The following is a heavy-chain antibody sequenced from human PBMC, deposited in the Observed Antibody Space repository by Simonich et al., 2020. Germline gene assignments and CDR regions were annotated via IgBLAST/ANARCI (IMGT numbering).Heavy chain of an antibody. D-gene: IGHD6-6*01. Sequence: EVQLVESGGGLVQPGGSLRLSCAASGFTFSSYEMNWVRQAPGKGLEWVSYISSSGSTIYYADSVKGRFTISKDNAKNSLYLQMNSLRAEDTAVYYCAREFRLQLVEIGTYYYYGMDVWGQGTTVTVSS. CDR3: AREFRLQLVEIGTYYYYGMDV. CDR1: GFTFSSYE. J-gene: IGHJ6*02. CDR2: ISSSGSTI. V-gene: IGHV3-48*03.